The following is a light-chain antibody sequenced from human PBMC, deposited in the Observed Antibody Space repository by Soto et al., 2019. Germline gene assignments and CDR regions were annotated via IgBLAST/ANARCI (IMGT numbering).Light chain of an antibody. V-gene: IGKV3-15*01. CDR1: PRVSCN. J-gene: IGKJ2*01. Sequence: EIVMTQSPATLSVSPGERATISCRASPRVSCNLAWYQPKPGQAPRLLIYGASSRATGIPARFSGSGSGTEFTLTISSLQSEDLAVYYCQQYNNWPAYTFGQGTKLEIK. CDR3: QQYNNWPAYT. CDR2: GAS.